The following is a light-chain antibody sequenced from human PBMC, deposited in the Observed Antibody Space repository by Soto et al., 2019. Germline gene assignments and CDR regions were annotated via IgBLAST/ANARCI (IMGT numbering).Light chain of an antibody. CDR1: QGVSRK. V-gene: IGKV3-15*01. CDR2: GAS. J-gene: IGKJ4*01. CDR3: QQYHTWPIT. Sequence: IVMTQSPATLSVAPGERVTLSCRASQGVSRKLAWYQHKSGQAPRLLISGASAGATGIPARFSGSWSGTEFTLTISSLQSEDCAIYYCQQYHTWPITFGGGPRWISN.